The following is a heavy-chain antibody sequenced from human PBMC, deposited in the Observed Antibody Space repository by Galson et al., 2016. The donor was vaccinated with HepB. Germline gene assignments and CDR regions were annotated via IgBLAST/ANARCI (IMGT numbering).Heavy chain of an antibody. CDR2: IRYDGSNK. V-gene: IGHV3-30*02. CDR3: ARDRAPYHDFWSGSSGYFDL. CDR1: GFTFSSYG. Sequence: SLRLSCAASGFTFSSYGMRWVRQAPGRGLEWVTFIRYDGSNKYYADSVKGRFTISRDNSKNTMYLQMNSLRAEDTAVYYCARDRAPYHDFWSGSSGYFDLWGRGTLVTVSS. J-gene: IGHJ2*01. D-gene: IGHD3-3*01.